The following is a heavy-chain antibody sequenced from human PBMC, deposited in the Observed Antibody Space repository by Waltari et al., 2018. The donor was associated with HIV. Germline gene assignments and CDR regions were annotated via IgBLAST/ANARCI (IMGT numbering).Heavy chain of an antibody. D-gene: IGHD6-19*01. J-gene: IGHJ5*01. V-gene: IGHV3-15*01. CDR1: GFTFSKTW. CDR3: TTVSSGWYGGWFDS. CDR2: IKKKSEDETR. Sequence: VHLVESGGDLVKPGGSLRLSCETSGFTFSKTWMSWVRQAPGKGLEWVGRIKKKSEDETRDYAAPVRGRFTISRDDRQNTVYLEMNRLKAEDTGLYYCTTVSSGWYGGWFDSWGQGTLVIVSS.